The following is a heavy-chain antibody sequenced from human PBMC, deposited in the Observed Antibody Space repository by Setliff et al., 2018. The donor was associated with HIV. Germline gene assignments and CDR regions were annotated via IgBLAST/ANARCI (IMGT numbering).Heavy chain of an antibody. V-gene: IGHV1-69*10. J-gene: IGHJ4*02. CDR3: ARVAGGYYFDY. CDR1: GYTFTNYY. CDR2: IIPILGIA. Sequence: SVKVSCKASGYTFTNYYMHWVRQAPGQGLEWMGGIIPILGIANYAQKFQGRVTITADKSTSTAYMELSSLRSEDTAVYYCARVAGGYYFDYWGQGTLVTVSS.